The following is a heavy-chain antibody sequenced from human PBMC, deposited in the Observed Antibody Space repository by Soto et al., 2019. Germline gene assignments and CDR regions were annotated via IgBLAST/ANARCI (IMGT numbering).Heavy chain of an antibody. CDR3: AKDECSGGSCYPDY. V-gene: IGHV3-23*01. CDR1: GFTFSSYA. CDR2: ISGSGGST. J-gene: IGHJ4*02. Sequence: EVQLLESGGGLVQPGGSLRLACAASGFTFSSYAMSWVRQAPGKGLEWVSAISGSGGSTYYADSVKGRFTISRDNSKNTLYLQMNSLRAEDTAVYYCAKDECSGGSCYPDYWGQGTLVTVSS. D-gene: IGHD2-15*01.